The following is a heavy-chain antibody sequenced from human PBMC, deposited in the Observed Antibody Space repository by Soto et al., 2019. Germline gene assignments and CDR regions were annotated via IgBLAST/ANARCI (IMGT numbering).Heavy chain of an antibody. D-gene: IGHD2-8*02. V-gene: IGHV5-51*01. CDR2: IYPGDSDT. CDR3: ARIEVFRSLVYYYYGKDV. J-gene: IGHJ6*02. Sequence: ESLKISCKGSGYSFTSYCIGWVLQMPGKGLERMGIIYPGDSDTRYSPSFQVQFTISADKSISTAYLQWSSLKASDTAMYYCARIEVFRSLVYYYYGKDVWGQGTTVTASS. CDR1: GYSFTSYC.